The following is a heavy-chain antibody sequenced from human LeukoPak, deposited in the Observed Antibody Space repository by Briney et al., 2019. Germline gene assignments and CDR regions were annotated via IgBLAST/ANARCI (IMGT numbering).Heavy chain of an antibody. D-gene: IGHD2-2*02. V-gene: IGHV1-2*02. J-gene: IGHJ3*01. CDR3: ASRDCSSTSCYTGLT. CDR1: GYTFTGYY. Sequence: ASVKVSCKASGYTFTGYYMHWVRQAPGQGLEWMGWINPNSGGTNYAQKFQGRVTMTRDTSISTAYMELSRLRSDDRAVYYCASRDCSSTSCYTGLTWGQGTMVTVSS. CDR2: INPNSGGT.